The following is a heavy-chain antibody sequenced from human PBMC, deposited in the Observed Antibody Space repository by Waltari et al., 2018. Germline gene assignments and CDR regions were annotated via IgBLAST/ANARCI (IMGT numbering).Heavy chain of an antibody. CDR2: INQSGST. V-gene: IGHV4-34*01. Sequence: QVQLQQWGAGLLKPSETLSLTCAVYGGSFSGYYWSWIRQPPGKGLEWIGEINQSGSTNYNPSLKSRVTISVDTSKNQFALKRSSVTAADTAVYYCARSRLPGSVWGQGTTVTVSS. CDR3: ARSRLPGSV. CDR1: GGSFSGYY. D-gene: IGHD4-17*01. J-gene: IGHJ6*02.